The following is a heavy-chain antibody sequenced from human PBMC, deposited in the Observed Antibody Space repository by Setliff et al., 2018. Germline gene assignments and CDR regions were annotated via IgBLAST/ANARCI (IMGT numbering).Heavy chain of an antibody. CDR1: GDSISSSDFY. Sequence: PSETLSLTCTVSGDSISSSDFYWGWIRQPPGKGLEFIGYVYYSGTTNYDPSLKSRVTISVDTSKNQFSLKLSSVTAADTAIYYCARGGTYRYFDYWGQGTLVTVSS. J-gene: IGHJ4*02. CDR2: VYYSGTT. V-gene: IGHV4-61*08. CDR3: ARGGTYRYFDY.